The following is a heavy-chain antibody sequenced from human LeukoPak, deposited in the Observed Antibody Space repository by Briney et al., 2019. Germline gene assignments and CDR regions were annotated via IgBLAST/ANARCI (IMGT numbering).Heavy chain of an antibody. CDR2: ISYDGSNK. CDR3: AKASGSTIFGRLDH. Sequence: GRSLRLSCAASGFTFSSYAMHWVRQAPGKGLEWVAVISYDGSNKYYADSVKGRFTISRDNSKSTLYLQMNSLRTEDTAFYYCAKASGSTIFGRLDHWGQGALVTVSS. J-gene: IGHJ4*02. D-gene: IGHD3-3*01. CDR1: GFTFSSYA. V-gene: IGHV3-30-3*01.